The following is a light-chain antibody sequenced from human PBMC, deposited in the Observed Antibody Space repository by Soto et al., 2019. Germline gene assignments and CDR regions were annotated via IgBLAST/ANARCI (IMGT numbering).Light chain of an antibody. CDR3: QQYDYSRT. CDR2: DVS. V-gene: IGKV1-5*01. CDR1: QSVSDS. Sequence: NQVTLSPPTLSPSVGNTVTITCRASQSVSDSLAWYQVKPGEAPKLLIFDVSNLETGVPSRFSGSGSGTEFSLTIRGLQPDDFATYYCQQYDYSRTFGQGGKVAIK. J-gene: IGKJ1*01.